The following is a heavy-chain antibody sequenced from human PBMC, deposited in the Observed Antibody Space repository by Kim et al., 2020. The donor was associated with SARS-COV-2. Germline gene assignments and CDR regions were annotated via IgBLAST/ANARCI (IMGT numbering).Heavy chain of an antibody. J-gene: IGHJ5*02. Sequence: SETLSLTCAVYGGSFSGYYWSWIRQPPGKGLEWIGEINHSGSTNYNPSLKSRVTISVDTSKNQFSLKLSSVTAADTAVYYCARGRLITIFGVVITNWFDPWGQGTLVTVSS. CDR3: ARGRLITIFGVVITNWFDP. CDR1: GGSFSGYY. D-gene: IGHD3-3*01. CDR2: INHSGST. V-gene: IGHV4-34*01.